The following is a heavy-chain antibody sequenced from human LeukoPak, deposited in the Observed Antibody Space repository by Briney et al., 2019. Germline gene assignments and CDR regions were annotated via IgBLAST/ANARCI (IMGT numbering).Heavy chain of an antibody. Sequence: GGSLRLSCAASGFTFSSYGMHWVRQAPGKGLEWVAVISYDGSNKYYADSVKGRFTVSRDNSKNTLYLQMNSLRAEDTAVYYCAKDRTYYYDSSGYSYFDYWGQGTLVTVSS. CDR3: AKDRTYYYDSSGYSYFDY. CDR1: GFTFSSYG. J-gene: IGHJ4*02. V-gene: IGHV3-30*18. D-gene: IGHD3-22*01. CDR2: ISYDGSNK.